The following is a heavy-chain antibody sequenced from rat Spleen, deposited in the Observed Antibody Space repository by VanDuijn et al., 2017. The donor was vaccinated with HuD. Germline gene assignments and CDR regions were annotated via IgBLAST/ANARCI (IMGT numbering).Heavy chain of an antibody. CDR3: AKDRARAAWYFDF. CDR1: GFTFSDYG. CDR2: ISYGDSYGHSST. J-gene: IGHJ1*01. D-gene: IGHD4-1*01. Sequence: EVQMVESGGGLVQPGRSLKLSCAASGFTFSDYGMAWVRQAPTKGLEWVAPISYGDSYGHSSTYYRDSVKGRFTISRDNAKSTLYLQMESLRSEDTATYYCAKDRARAAWYFDFWGPGTMVTVSS. V-gene: IGHV5-29*01.